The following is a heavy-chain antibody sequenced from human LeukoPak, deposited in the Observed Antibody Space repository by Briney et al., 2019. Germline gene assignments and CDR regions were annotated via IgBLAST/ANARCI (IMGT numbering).Heavy chain of an antibody. D-gene: IGHD6-13*01. CDR2: IKQDGSEK. Sequence: GGSLRLSCAASGFTFSIYWMSWVRQAPGKGPEWVANIKQDGSEKYYVDSVKGRFTMSRDNAKNSLYLQMNSLRAEDTAVFYCARDGRGISAAGSPCGMDVWGQGTTVTVSS. J-gene: IGHJ6*02. CDR3: ARDGRGISAAGSPCGMDV. CDR1: GFTFSIYW. V-gene: IGHV3-7*01.